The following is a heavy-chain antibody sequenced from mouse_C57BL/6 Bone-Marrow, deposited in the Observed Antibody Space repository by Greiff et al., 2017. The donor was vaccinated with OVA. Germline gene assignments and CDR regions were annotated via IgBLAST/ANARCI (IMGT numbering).Heavy chain of an antibody. CDR3: ARSSLLRPFYD. CDR1: GYTFTSYW. V-gene: IGHV1-7*01. CDR2: INPSSGYT. Sequence: QVQLQQSGAELAKPGASVKLSCKASGYTFTSYWMHWVKQRPGQGLEWIGYINPSSGYTKYNQKFKDKATLTADKSSSTAYMQLSSLTYEYSAVYYCARSSLLRPFYDWGQGTLVTVSA. D-gene: IGHD1-1*01. J-gene: IGHJ3*01.